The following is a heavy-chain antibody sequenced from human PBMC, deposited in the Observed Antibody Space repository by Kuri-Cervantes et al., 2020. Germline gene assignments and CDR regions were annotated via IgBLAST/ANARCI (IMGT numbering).Heavy chain of an antibody. J-gene: IGHJ4*02. V-gene: IGHV3-30-3*01. CDR1: GFTFSSYA. CDR2: ISYDGSNK. D-gene: IGHD5-24*01. Sequence: GESLKISCAASGFTFSSYAMHWVRQAPGKELEWVAVISYDGSNKYYADSVKGRFTISRDNSKNTLYLQMNSLRAEDTAVYYCARGPLDGYIPYWGQGTLVTVSS. CDR3: ARGPLDGYIPY.